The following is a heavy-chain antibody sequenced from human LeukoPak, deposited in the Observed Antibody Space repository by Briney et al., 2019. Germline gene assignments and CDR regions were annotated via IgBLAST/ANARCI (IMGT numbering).Heavy chain of an antibody. CDR3: TTDFRPPAMVRGSGFDP. D-gene: IGHD3-10*01. V-gene: IGHV3-15*05. CDR1: GITFSNAW. J-gene: IGHJ5*02. CDR2: IKSKTDGGTT. Sequence: PGGSLRLSCAASGITFSNAWMSWVRQAPGKGLEWVGRIKSKTDGGTTEYAAPVKGRFTISRADSKNTLYLQMNSLKSEDTAVYYCTTDFRPPAMVRGSGFDPWGQGTLVTVSS.